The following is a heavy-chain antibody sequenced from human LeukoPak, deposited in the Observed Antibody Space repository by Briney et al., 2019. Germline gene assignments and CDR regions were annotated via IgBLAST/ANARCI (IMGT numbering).Heavy chain of an antibody. D-gene: IGHD6-19*01. Sequence: GGSLRLSCAASGFTFSSYSMNWVRQAPGKGLEWVSYISSSSSTIYYADSVKGRFTISRDNAKNSLYLQMNSLRDEDTAVYYCASASSGWHFNWFDPWGQGTLVTVSS. J-gene: IGHJ5*02. CDR1: GFTFSSYS. CDR3: ASASSGWHFNWFDP. V-gene: IGHV3-48*02. CDR2: ISSSSSTI.